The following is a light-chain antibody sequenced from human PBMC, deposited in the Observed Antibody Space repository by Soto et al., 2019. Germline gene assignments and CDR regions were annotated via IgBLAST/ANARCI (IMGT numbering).Light chain of an antibody. V-gene: IGKV3-15*01. J-gene: IGKJ1*01. Sequence: EIVMTQSPATLSVSPGERATLSCRVSQSVSSNLAWYQQKLGQAPRLLISGASTRAAGISDRFRGSGSGTEFTLTISSLRSEDSAIYYCQQYFEWPPMTFGQGTKVDIK. CDR2: GAS. CDR1: QSVSSN. CDR3: QQYFEWPPMT.